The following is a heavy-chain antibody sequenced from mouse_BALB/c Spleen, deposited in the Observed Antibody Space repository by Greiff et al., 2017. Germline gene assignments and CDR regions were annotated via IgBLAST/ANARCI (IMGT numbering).Heavy chain of an antibody. J-gene: IGHJ3*01. Sequence: EVQLQQSGTVLARPGTSVKMSCKASGYTFTSYWMHWVKQRPGQGLEWIGAIYPGNSDTSYNQKFKGKAKLTAVTSTSTAYMELSSLTNEDSAVYYCTRWGYGIPFAYWGQGTLVTVSA. CDR1: GYTFTSYW. CDR3: TRWGYGIPFAY. V-gene: IGHV1-5*01. CDR2: IYPGNSDT. D-gene: IGHD2-10*02.